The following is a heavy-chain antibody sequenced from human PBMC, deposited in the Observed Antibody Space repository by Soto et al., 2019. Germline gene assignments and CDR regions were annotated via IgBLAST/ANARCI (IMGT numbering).Heavy chain of an antibody. CDR3: TTGSVEGV. CDR2: IKTRSEGEAT. Sequence: EVQLVESGGGLVKPGGSLRLSCAASDFSISNAWMYWVRQAPGKGLEWVGRIKTRSEGEATDNAAPLKDRFTISRDDSKNTLFLQMNSLKTEDTAVYYCTTGSVEGVWGQGATVIVSS. D-gene: IGHD2-15*01. V-gene: IGHV3-15*07. CDR1: DFSISNAW. J-gene: IGHJ6*02.